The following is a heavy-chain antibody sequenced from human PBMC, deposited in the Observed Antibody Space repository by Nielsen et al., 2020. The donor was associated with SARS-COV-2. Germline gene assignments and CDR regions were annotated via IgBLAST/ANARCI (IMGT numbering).Heavy chain of an antibody. D-gene: IGHD2-2*02. CDR3: ARGDLVVVPSPLLGLGPIFYYFCLDV. Sequence: SETLSLTCAVFGGSVNTHDWWTWVRQSPGKGLEWIGEVSHSGSTNYNPSLKSRVTLSMDKSKNQFSLRLTSVPAADTAVYFCARGDLVVVPSPLLGLGPIFYYFCLDVWGKGTTVIVSS. CDR2: VSHSGST. J-gene: IGHJ6*03. CDR1: GGSVNTHDW. V-gene: IGHV4-4*02.